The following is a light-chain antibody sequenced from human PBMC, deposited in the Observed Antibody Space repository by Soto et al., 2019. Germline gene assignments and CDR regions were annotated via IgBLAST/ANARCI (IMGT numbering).Light chain of an antibody. CDR1: SSDIGGYNY. V-gene: IGLV2-14*01. J-gene: IGLJ2*01. CDR2: EVT. CDR3: SSYSSSSTLVV. Sequence: HSALTQPASVSGSPGQSITISCTGTSSDIGGYNYVSWYQLHPGKAPKLMIYEVTNRPSGVSNRFSGSKSGNSASLTISGLQAEDEADYYCSSYSSSSTLVVFGGGTKVTVL.